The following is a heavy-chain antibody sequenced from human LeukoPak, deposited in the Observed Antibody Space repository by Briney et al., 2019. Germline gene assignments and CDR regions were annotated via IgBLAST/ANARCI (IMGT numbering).Heavy chain of an antibody. CDR3: ARGGYSGHVALDY. CDR2: IYSGGNT. J-gene: IGHJ4*02. V-gene: IGHV3-53*01. CDR1: GFTFSDYY. D-gene: IGHD5-12*01. Sequence: PGGSLRLSCAASGFTFSDYYMSWIRQAPGKGLEWVSVIYSGGNTYYADSVKGRFTISRDNSKNTLYLQMNSLRAEDTAVYYCARGGYSGHVALDYWGQGTLVTVSS.